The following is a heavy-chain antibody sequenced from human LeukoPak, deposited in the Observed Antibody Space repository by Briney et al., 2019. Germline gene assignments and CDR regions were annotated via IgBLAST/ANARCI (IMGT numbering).Heavy chain of an antibody. CDR1: GYTFTDYY. D-gene: IGHD7-27*01. J-gene: IGHJ5*02. CDR3: ARTNWARSNWFDP. CDR2: INPNSGGT. Sequence: ASVKVSCKASGYTFTDYYMHWVRQAPGQGLEWMGWINPNSGGTNYAQKFQGRVTMTRHTSISTAYMDLSRLRSDDTAVYYCARTNWARSNWFDPWGQGTLVTVSS. V-gene: IGHV1-2*02.